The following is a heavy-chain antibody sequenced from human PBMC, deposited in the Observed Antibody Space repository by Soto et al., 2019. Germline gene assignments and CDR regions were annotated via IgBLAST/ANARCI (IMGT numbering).Heavy chain of an antibody. D-gene: IGHD1-1*01. J-gene: IGHJ4*02. CDR2: ISGYNENK. Sequence: QVQLVQSGAEVKKPGASVKVSCRTSGYTFTTYGISWVRQAPGQGLEWMGWISGYNENKNYAQRFLDRFTITTDTSTSTAYMELRSLRSDDTAVYYCVRDEPVVATAHPDYWGKGTLFTVSS. CDR3: VRDEPVVATAHPDY. CDR1: GYTFTTYG. V-gene: IGHV1-18*04.